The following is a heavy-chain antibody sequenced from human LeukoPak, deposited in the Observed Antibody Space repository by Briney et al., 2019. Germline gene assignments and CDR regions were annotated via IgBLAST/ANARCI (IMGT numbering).Heavy chain of an antibody. Sequence: GGSLRLSCAASGFTFSGYNMNWVRQAPGKGLEWVSSISSRSSYIYYADSVKGRFTISRENAKNSLYLQMKSLGIDDTAVYYCARDRHSEATIDYWGQGTLVTVSS. CDR3: ARDRHSEATIDY. D-gene: IGHD5-12*01. CDR2: ISSRSSYI. CDR1: GFTFSGYN. J-gene: IGHJ4*02. V-gene: IGHV3-21*01.